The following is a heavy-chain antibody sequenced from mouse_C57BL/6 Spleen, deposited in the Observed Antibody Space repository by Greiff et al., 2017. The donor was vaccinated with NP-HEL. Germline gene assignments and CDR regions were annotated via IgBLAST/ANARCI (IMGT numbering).Heavy chain of an antibody. CDR3: ARRRASYGNYEDY. J-gene: IGHJ2*01. CDR2: INPYNGGT. V-gene: IGHV1-19*01. D-gene: IGHD2-1*01. CDR1: GYTFTDYY. Sequence: VQLKQSGPVLVKPGASVKMSCKASGYTFTDYYMNWVKQSHGRSLEWIGVINPYNGGTSYNQKFKGKATLTVDKSSSTAYMELNSLTSEDSAVDDCARRRASYGNYEDYWGQGTTLTVSS.